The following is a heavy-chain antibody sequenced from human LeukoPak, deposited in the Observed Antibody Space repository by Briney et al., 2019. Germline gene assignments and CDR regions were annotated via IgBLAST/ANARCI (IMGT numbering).Heavy chain of an antibody. CDR1: GFTFSSYA. V-gene: IGHV3-23*01. CDR3: ARKVYHRFDY. CDR2: ISTSGDNT. J-gene: IGHJ4*02. D-gene: IGHD2-2*01. Sequence: PGGSLRLSCAASGFTFSSYAMTWVRQAPGKGLEWVSAISTSGDNTYHADSVRGRFTISRDNSKNTLYLQMNSLRADDTAVYYCARKVYHRFDYWGQGTLVTVSS.